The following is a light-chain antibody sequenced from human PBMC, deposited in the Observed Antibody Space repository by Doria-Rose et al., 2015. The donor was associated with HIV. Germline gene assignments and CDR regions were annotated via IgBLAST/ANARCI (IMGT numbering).Light chain of an antibody. CDR2: DGS. V-gene: IGKV3-20*01. J-gene: IGKJ1*01. Sequence: TLSPGTLSLSPGERATLSCRASQSFSSTYLAWYQQKPGQAPSLLIYDGSTRATGIPDRFGASGSGTDFTLTINRLEPEDFALYYCHQYGTSWTFGQGTKVEI. CDR1: QSFSSTY. CDR3: HQYGTSWT.